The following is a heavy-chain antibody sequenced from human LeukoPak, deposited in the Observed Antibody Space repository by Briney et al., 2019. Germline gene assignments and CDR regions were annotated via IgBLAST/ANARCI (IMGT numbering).Heavy chain of an antibody. V-gene: IGHV5-51*01. CDR2: IYPGDSDT. CDR1: GYSFTSYW. CDR3: ARDLGDTDYNTHRWFDP. D-gene: IGHD4-11*01. J-gene: IGHJ5*02. Sequence: GESLKISCKGSGYSFTSYWIGWVRQMPGKGLEWMGIIYPGDSDTKYSPSFQGQVTISADNSISTAYLQWSSLKASDTALYYCARDLGDTDYNTHRWFDPWGQGTLVIVSS.